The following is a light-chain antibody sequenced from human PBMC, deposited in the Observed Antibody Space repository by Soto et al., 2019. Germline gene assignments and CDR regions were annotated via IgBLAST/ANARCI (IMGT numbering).Light chain of an antibody. CDR2: AAS. V-gene: IGKV1-12*01. CDR3: QQADSFPHT. Sequence: DIQMTQSPSSVSASVGDRVTITCRASQGISNWLAWYQQKPGEAPKLLIYAASTLQSGVPSRFSGSGSGTEFTLTISSLQPEYFATYFCQQADSFPHTFGQGTKLEIK. J-gene: IGKJ2*01. CDR1: QGISNW.